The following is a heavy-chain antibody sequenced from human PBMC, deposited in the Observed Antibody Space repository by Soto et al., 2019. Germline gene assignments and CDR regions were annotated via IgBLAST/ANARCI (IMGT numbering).Heavy chain of an antibody. CDR1: GYTFTSYD. CDR2: MNPNSGNT. Sequence: QVQLVQSGAEVKKPGASVKVSCKASGYTFTSYDINWVRQATGQGLEWMGWMNPNSGNTGYAQKFQGRVTITRNTSISTAYMELSRLRSADTAVYYCARGHYDFWSGYSPYYYMDVWGKGTPVTVSS. V-gene: IGHV1-8*01. J-gene: IGHJ6*03. CDR3: ARGHYDFWSGYSPYYYMDV. D-gene: IGHD3-3*01.